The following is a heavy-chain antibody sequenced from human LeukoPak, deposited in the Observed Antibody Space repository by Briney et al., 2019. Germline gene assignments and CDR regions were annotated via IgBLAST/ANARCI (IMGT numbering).Heavy chain of an antibody. J-gene: IGHJ4*02. CDR2: ISWNSGSI. V-gene: IGHV3-9*01. D-gene: IGHD5-24*01. CDR3: AKGGTRDGSPRDFDY. Sequence: PGGSLRLSCAASGFTFDDYAMHWVRQAPGKGLEWVSGISWNSGSIGYADSVKGRFTISRDNAKNSLYLQMNSLRAEDRALYYCAKGGTRDGSPRDFDYWGQGTLVTVSS. CDR1: GFTFDDYA.